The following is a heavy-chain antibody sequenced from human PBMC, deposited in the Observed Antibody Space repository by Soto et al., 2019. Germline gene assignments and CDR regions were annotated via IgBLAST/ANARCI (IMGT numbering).Heavy chain of an antibody. Sequence: GGSLRLSCAASGFTFSSYAMTWVRQAPGKGLEWVSSISGSGGSTYYADSVKGRFTISRDNSKNTLYLQMNSLRAEDTAVYYCAKDGNFWSGYYIDYWGQGTLVTVSS. V-gene: IGHV3-23*01. D-gene: IGHD3-3*01. CDR2: ISGSGGST. J-gene: IGHJ4*02. CDR1: GFTFSSYA. CDR3: AKDGNFWSGYYIDY.